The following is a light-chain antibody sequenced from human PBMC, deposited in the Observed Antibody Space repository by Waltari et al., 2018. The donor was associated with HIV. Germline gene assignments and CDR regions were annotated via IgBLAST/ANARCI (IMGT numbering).Light chain of an antibody. CDR3: MQTLQVPLT. J-gene: IGKJ4*01. CDR1: RSLRPTAGYNY. V-gene: IGKV2-28*01. CDR2: FGS. Sequence: EIVMSQSPLSLPVTPGESASLSSRSSRSLRPTAGYNYLDWYLQKTGQSPQLLIYFGSNRASGVPYRFSGSVSGTSFTLKISRVEAEDVGVYFCMQTLQVPLTFGGGTKLEIK.